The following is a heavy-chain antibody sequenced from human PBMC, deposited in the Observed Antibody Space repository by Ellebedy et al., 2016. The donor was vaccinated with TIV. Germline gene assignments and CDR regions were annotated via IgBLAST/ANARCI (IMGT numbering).Heavy chain of an antibody. CDR1: GDSIRSYY. Sequence: MPSETLSLTCTVSGDSIRSYYWSWIRQPPGKGLEWIGYISYTGSTHYNPSLRSRVTISAATSKNQFSLRLISVTDADTAVYYCARDEVLGGYSYGLDSWGQGTLVTVSS. V-gene: IGHV4-59*01. D-gene: IGHD5-18*01. CDR2: ISYTGST. CDR3: ARDEVLGGYSYGLDS. J-gene: IGHJ4*02.